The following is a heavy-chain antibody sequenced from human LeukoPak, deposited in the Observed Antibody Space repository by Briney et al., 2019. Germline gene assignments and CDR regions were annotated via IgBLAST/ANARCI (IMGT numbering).Heavy chain of an antibody. V-gene: IGHV1-46*01. Sequence: ASVKVSCKASGYTFTSYYMHWVRQAPGQGLEWMGLINPSGGSTSYAQKFQGRVTMTRDTSTSTVYMELSSLGSEGTGVDYCARETMIVVPITGRYFDYGGQRTVVTVSS. CDR1: GYTFTSYY. J-gene: IGHJ4*02. D-gene: IGHD3-22*01. CDR3: ARETMIVVPITGRYFDY. CDR2: INPSGGST.